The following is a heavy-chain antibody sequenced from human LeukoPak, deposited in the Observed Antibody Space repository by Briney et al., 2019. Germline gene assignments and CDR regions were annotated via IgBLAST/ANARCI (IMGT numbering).Heavy chain of an antibody. J-gene: IGHJ4*02. CDR1: GFTVSSNY. Sequence: GGSLRLSCAASGFTVSSNYMSWVRQAPGKGLEWVSVIYSGGSTYYADSVKGRFTISRDNSKNTLYLQMNSLRAEDTAVYYCAKGSTTSRPYYFDYWGQGTLVTVSS. CDR2: IYSGGST. V-gene: IGHV3-53*01. D-gene: IGHD2-2*01. CDR3: AKGSTTSRPYYFDY.